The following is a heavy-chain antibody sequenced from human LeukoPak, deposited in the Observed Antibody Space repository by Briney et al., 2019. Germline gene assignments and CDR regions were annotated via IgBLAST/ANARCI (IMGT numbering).Heavy chain of an antibody. J-gene: IGHJ4*02. D-gene: IGHD2-2*01. V-gene: IGHV3-23*01. CDR3: AKHRVVPAAPDY. CDR1: GFTFSSYA. Sequence: GGSLRLSCAASGFTFSSYAMSSVRQAPGNGLEWVSAISGSGGSTYYADSVKGRFTISRDNSKNTLYLQMNSLRAEDTAVYYCAKHRVVPAAPDYWGQGTLVTVSS. CDR2: ISGSGGST.